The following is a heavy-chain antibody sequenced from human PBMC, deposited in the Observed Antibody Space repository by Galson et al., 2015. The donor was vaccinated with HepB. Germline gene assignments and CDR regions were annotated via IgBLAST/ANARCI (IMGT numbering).Heavy chain of an antibody. D-gene: IGHD6-19*01. V-gene: IGHV3-23*01. CDR3: AKRSVSGSYYFDY. J-gene: IGHJ4*02. CDR2: IGTGGES. Sequence: SLRLSCAASGFTFSSYAVTWVRQAPGEGLEWVSSIGTGGESHYADSVRGRVTIFRDNSKNTLYLQMRSLRADDTAVYYCAKRSVSGSYYFDYWGQGTLVTVSS. CDR1: GFTFSSYA.